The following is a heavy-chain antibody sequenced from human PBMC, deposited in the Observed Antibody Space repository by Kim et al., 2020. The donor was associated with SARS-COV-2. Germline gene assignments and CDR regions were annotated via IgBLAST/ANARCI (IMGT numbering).Heavy chain of an antibody. CDR3: AKGGYYDFWSGYSPYYGMDV. J-gene: IGHJ6*02. D-gene: IGHD3-3*01. Sequence: RFTISRDNSKNTLYLQMNSLRAEDTAVYYCAKGGYYDFWSGYSPYYGMDVWGQGTTVTVSS. V-gene: IGHV3-23*01.